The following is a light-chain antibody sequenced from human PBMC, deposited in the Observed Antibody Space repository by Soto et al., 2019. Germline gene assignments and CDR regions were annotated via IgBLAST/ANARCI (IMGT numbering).Light chain of an antibody. Sequence: DIQMTQSPSSLSASVVDRVTITCQASQDIKNYLNWYQQKPGKAPRLLIYDAASLKTGVPSRFSGSGSGTNFTLTISSLQPDDFATNYDQCGSSIGQGTKVDIK. J-gene: IGKJ2*03. CDR2: DAA. V-gene: IGKV1-33*01. CDR1: QDIKNY. CDR3: QCGSS.